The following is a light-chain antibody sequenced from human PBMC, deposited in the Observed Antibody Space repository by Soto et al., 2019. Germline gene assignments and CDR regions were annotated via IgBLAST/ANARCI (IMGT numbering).Light chain of an antibody. CDR1: QSVSSD. J-gene: IGKJ1*01. Sequence: EIVMTQSPATLSVSLRERSTLSCISSQSVSSDLAWYQQKPGQATRLLIYGPCIRATGVPARFSGSGSGTEFTLTISSLRSEDSGVYYCHQYNKWPPATFGQGTMVDI. CDR2: GPC. V-gene: IGKV3-15*01. CDR3: HQYNKWPPAT.